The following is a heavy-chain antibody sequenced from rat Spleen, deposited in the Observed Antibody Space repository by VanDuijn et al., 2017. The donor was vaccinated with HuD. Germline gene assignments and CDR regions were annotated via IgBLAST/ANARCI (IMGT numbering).Heavy chain of an antibody. Sequence: EVQVVESGGGIVQPGRSMKLSCAASGFTFSNYVMAWVRQDPTMGLEWVASISSGGGYTYYRDSVKGRFTISRDDAENTLYLQMDSLRSEDTATYYCARDPSTTVALDYWGQGVMVTVSS. J-gene: IGHJ2*01. CDR3: ARDPSTTVALDY. CDR2: ISSGGGYT. D-gene: IGHD1-1*01. CDR1: GFTFSNYV. V-gene: IGHV5-25*01.